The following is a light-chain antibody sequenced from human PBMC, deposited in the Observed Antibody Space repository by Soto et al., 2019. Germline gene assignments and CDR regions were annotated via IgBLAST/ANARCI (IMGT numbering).Light chain of an antibody. J-gene: IGKJ4*01. CDR3: PPSNNCPPFT. CDR2: GVS. V-gene: IGKV3-15*01. Sequence: EIVVTQSPGTLSLSAGETATLSCRASQSVAGNLAWYQQRPGQPPRLLIYGVSTRATGVPARFSGSGAETDLSLNTRRLPIEHFQLYYCPPSNNCPPFTFGGGPK. CDR1: QSVAGN.